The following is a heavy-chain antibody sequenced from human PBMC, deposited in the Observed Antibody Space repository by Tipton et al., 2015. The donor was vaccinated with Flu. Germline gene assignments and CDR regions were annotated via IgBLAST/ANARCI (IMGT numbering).Heavy chain of an antibody. CDR3: ARREYSNYVSEPKNWFDP. CDR2: IHQTGNT. J-gene: IGHJ5*02. Sequence: TLSLTCSVSGDSVGSDYFWGWIRQSPGMGLEWIGNIHQTGNTYYNPSLRSRVTIAIDRPKNQFSLRLTSVTAAVTAVYFCARREYSNYVSEPKNWFDPWGQGTLVTVS. CDR1: GDSVGSDYF. D-gene: IGHD5-18*01. V-gene: IGHV4-38-2*01.